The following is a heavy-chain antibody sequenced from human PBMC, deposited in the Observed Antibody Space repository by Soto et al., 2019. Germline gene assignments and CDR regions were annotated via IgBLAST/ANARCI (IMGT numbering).Heavy chain of an antibody. CDR2: IYYSGST. Sequence: PSETLSLTCAVYGGSFSGYYWSWIRQPPGKGLEWIGYIYYSGSTYYNPSLKSRVTISVDTSKNQFSLKLSSVTAADTAVYYCARDYGGNSEALFDIWGPGTTVTVS. D-gene: IGHD4-17*01. CDR3: ARDYGGNSEALFDI. CDR1: GGSFSGYY. J-gene: IGHJ3*02. V-gene: IGHV4-30-4*08.